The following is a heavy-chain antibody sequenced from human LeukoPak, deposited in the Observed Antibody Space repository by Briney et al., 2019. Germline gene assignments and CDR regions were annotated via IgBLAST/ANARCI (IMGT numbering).Heavy chain of an antibody. CDR2: INPKTGDT. D-gene: IGHD4-11*01. Sequence: ASVKVSCKASGYTFSAYYMHWVRQAPGQGLETMGYINPKTGDTHYAQKFQGWVTMTSDTSVSTAYMELSRLKSDDTAVYYCARSPDYSRFDYWGRGTLVTVSS. CDR3: ARSPDYSRFDY. J-gene: IGHJ4*02. V-gene: IGHV1-2*04. CDR1: GYTFSAYY.